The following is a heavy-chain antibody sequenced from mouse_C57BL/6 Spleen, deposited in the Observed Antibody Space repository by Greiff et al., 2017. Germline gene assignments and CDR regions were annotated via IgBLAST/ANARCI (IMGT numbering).Heavy chain of an antibody. D-gene: IGHD1-1*01. Sequence: VKVVESGPGLVQPSQSLSITCTVSGFSLTSYGVHWVRQSPGKGLEWLGVIWSGGSTDYNAAFISRLSISKDNSKSQVFFKINSLQADDTAIYYCARDDYGSSYAHAMDYWGQGTSVTVSS. CDR3: ARDDYGSSYAHAMDY. V-gene: IGHV2-2*01. J-gene: IGHJ4*01. CDR1: GFSLTSYG. CDR2: IWSGGST.